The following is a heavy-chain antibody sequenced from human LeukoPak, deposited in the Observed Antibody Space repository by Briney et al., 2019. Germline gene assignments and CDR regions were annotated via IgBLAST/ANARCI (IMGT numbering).Heavy chain of an antibody. Sequence: SETLSLTCTVSGGSISSYYWSWIRQPPGKGLEWIGYIYYSGSTNYNPSLKSRVTISVDTSKNQFSLKLSSVTAADTAVYYCARVSSWYVGVIDYWGQGTLVTVSS. CDR3: ARVSSWYVGVIDY. CDR1: GGSISSYY. V-gene: IGHV4-59*01. CDR2: IYYSGST. D-gene: IGHD6-13*01. J-gene: IGHJ4*02.